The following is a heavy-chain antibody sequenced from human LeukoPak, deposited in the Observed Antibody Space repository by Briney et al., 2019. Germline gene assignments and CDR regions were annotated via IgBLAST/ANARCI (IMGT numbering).Heavy chain of an antibody. D-gene: IGHD3-22*01. CDR2: ISSNGGST. J-gene: IGHJ3*02. CDR1: GFTFSSYA. V-gene: IGHV3-64*01. Sequence: RPGGSLRLSCAASGFTFSSYAMHWVRQAPGKGLEYVSAISSNGGSTYYANSVKGRFTISRDNSKNTLYLQMNSLRAEDTAVYYCAKLSYVADSSGYYLLAFDIWGQGTMVTVSS. CDR3: AKLSYVADSSGYYLLAFDI.